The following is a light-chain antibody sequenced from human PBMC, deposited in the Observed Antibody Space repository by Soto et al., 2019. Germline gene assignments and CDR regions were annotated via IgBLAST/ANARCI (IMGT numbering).Light chain of an antibody. CDR2: DSS. J-gene: IGKJ5*01. V-gene: IGKV1-5*01. CDR1: QSISSW. CDR3: QQLNTLPFT. Sequence: DIQMTQSPSTLSASVGDRVTITCRASQSISSWLAWYQQKPKRATKLLIYDSSSLESGVPSRFSGSGSGTDFTLTIDSLQPEDVATYHCQQLNTLPFTFGQGTRLEIK.